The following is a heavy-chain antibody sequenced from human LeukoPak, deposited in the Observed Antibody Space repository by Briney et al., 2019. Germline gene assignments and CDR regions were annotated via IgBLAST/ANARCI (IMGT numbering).Heavy chain of an antibody. Sequence: SETLSLTCTVSGGSISSSSYYWGWIRQPPGKGLEWIGSIYYSGSTYYNPSLESRVTISVDTSKNQFSLKLSSVTAADTAVYCARKGRGTTSSNFDSWGQGTLVTVSS. D-gene: IGHD1-14*01. J-gene: IGHJ4*02. V-gene: IGHV4-39*01. CDR3: ARKGRGTTSSNFDS. CDR1: GGSISSSSYY. CDR2: IYYSGST.